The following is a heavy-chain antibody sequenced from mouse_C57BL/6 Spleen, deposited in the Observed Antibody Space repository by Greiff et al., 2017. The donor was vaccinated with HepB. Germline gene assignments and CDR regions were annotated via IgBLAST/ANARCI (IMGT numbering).Heavy chain of an antibody. CDR3: ATTLDYGSSPFDY. V-gene: IGHV1-82*01. Sequence: VQLQESGPELVKPGASVKISCKASGYAFSSSWMNWVKQRPGKGLEWIGRIYPGDGDTNYNGKFKGKATLTADKSSSTAYMQLSSRTSEDSAVYFCATTLDYGSSPFDYWGQGTTLTVSS. J-gene: IGHJ2*01. CDR1: GYAFSSSW. D-gene: IGHD1-1*01. CDR2: IYPGDGDT.